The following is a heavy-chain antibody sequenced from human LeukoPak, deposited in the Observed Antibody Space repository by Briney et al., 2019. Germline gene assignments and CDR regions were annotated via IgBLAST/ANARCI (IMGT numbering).Heavy chain of an antibody. CDR3: ARAHCSSTSCPPSYFDY. J-gene: IGHJ4*02. V-gene: IGHV1-3*01. Sequence: ASVKVSCKASGYTFTSYAMHWVRQAPGQRLEWMGWINAGNGNTKYSQKFQGRVTITRDTSASTAYMELSSLRSEDTAVYYCARAHCSSTSCPPSYFDYWGQGTLVTVSS. D-gene: IGHD2-2*01. CDR2: INAGNGNT. CDR1: GYTFTSYA.